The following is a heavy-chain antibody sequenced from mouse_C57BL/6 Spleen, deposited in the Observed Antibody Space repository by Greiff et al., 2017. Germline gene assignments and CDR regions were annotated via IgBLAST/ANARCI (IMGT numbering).Heavy chain of an antibody. CDR1: GFTFSDYY. D-gene: IGHD1-1*01. Sequence: EVKLMESGGGLVQPGGSLKLSCAASGFTFSDYYMYWVRQTPEKRLEWVAYISNGGGSTYYPDTVKGRFTISRDNAKNTLYLQMSRLKSEDTAMYYCARHNGMMDYWGQGTSVTVSS. CDR2: ISNGGGST. V-gene: IGHV5-12*01. J-gene: IGHJ4*01. CDR3: ARHNGMMDY.